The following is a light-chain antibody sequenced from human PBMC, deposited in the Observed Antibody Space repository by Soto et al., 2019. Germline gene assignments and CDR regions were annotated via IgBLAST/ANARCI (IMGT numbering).Light chain of an antibody. CDR1: QGISSA. CDR2: DVS. CDR3: QQFDTYPLT. Sequence: AIQLTQSPSSLSASVGDRVTITCRANQGISSAFAWYQQKPGKVPRLLIYDVSSLQSGVPSRFSGSGSGTDFTLTISSLQPEDFATYYCQQFDTYPLTFGQGTRLDVK. J-gene: IGKJ5*01. V-gene: IGKV1-13*02.